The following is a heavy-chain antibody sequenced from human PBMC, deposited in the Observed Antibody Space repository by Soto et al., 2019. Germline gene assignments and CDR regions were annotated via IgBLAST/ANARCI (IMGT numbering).Heavy chain of an antibody. Sequence: GGSLRLSCAASGFTFSSFGMHWVRQAPGKGLEWVAVIWYDGSNKWYADSVKGRFTISRDNSKNTLYLQMNSLRAEDTAVYSCARDRGYSGYDSPRFYYGMDVWGQGTTVTVSS. D-gene: IGHD5-12*01. CDR3: ARDRGYSGYDSPRFYYGMDV. V-gene: IGHV3-33*01. J-gene: IGHJ6*02. CDR1: GFTFSSFG. CDR2: IWYDGSNK.